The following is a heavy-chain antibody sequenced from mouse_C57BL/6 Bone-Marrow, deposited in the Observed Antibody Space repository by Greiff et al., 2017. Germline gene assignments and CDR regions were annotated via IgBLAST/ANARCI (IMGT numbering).Heavy chain of an antibody. D-gene: IGHD3-3*01. CDR2: ISYDGSN. CDR3: ARGQRGFAY. Sequence: EVQLVESGPGLVKPSQSLSLTCSVTGYSITSGYYWNWIRQFPGNKLEWMGYISYDGSNNYNPSPKNRISITRDTSKNQFFLKLNSVTTEDTATYYCARGQRGFAYWGQGTLVTVSA. CDR1: GYSITSGYY. J-gene: IGHJ3*01. V-gene: IGHV3-6*01.